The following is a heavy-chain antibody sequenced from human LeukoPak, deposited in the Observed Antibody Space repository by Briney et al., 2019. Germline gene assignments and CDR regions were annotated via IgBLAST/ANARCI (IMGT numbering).Heavy chain of an antibody. J-gene: IGHJ4*02. CDR1: GFTFSSYA. CDR3: AKDYSSSSIRPYYFDY. V-gene: IGHV3-23*01. CDR2: ISGSGGST. Sequence: GGSLRLSCAASGFTFSSYAMSWVRQAPGKGLEWVSAISGSGGSTYYADSVKGRFTISRDNSKNTLYLQMNSLRAEDTAVYYCAKDYSSSSIRPYYFDYWGQGTLVTVSS. D-gene: IGHD6-13*01.